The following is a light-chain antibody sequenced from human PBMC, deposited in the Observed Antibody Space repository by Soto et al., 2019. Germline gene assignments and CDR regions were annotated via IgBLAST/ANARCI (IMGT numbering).Light chain of an antibody. CDR1: TSDVGAYKY. V-gene: IGLV2-14*01. CDR2: EVS. J-gene: IGLJ2*01. CDR3: SSYTSNSHII. Sequence: QSALTQPASVSGSPGQSITISCTGTTSDVGAYKYVSWYQQHPGKAPILMIYEVSNRPSGVSDRFSGSKSGNTASLTISGLQPEDEADYYCSSYTSNSHIIFGGGTQLTVL.